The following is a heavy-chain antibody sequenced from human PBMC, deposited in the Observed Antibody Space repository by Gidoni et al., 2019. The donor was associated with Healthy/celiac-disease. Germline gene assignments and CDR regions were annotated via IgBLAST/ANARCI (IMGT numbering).Heavy chain of an antibody. V-gene: IGHV3-66*01. CDR3: ARDGRF. Sequence: EVQLVESGGGLVQPGGSRRLSCAASGFTGSRNYMSWVRQSPGKGLELVSVIYSGGSTYYADSVEGRFTISRDNSKNTLYLQMNSLRAEDTAVYYCARDGRFWGQGTLVTVSS. CDR1: GFTGSRNY. J-gene: IGHJ4*02. D-gene: IGHD1-26*01. CDR2: IYSGGST.